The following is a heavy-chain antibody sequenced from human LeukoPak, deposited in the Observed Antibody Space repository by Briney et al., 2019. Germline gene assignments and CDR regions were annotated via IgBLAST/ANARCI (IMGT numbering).Heavy chain of an antibody. CDR3: ARDPYRFAFDI. CDR2: INVDGTAE. J-gene: IGHJ3*02. D-gene: IGHD1-26*01. CDR1: GFSFSTIY. Sequence: GGSLRLSCAASGFSFSTIYMSWVRQTPGQGLEWVANINVDGTAEYYVNSVKGRFTISRDNAKNSLYLQMNSLRAEDTAVYYCARDPYRFAFDIWGQGTVVLVSS. V-gene: IGHV3-7*03.